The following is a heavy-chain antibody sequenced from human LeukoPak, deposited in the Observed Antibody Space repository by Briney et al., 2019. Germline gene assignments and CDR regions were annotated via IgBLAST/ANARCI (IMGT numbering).Heavy chain of an antibody. CDR2: ISGSGGST. Sequence: PGGSLRLSCAASGFTFSNSAMSWVRQAPGKGLEWLSAISGSGGSTYYADSVKGRFTISRDNSKNTLYLQMNSLRAEDTAVYYCAKEAEGLLLWFGESRVYNWFDPWGQGTLVTVSS. CDR3: AKEAEGLLLWFGESRVYNWFDP. V-gene: IGHV3-23*01. CDR1: GFTFSNSA. D-gene: IGHD3-10*01. J-gene: IGHJ5*02.